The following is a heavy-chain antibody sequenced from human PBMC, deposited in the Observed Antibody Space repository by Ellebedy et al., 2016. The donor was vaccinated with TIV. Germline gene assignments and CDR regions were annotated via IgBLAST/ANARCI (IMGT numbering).Heavy chain of an antibody. D-gene: IGHD3/OR15-3a*01. CDR3: ARTDLRYGMDV. J-gene: IGHJ6*02. V-gene: IGHV4-38-2*01. Sequence: SETLSLXXPVSGYSIRSGYYWGSIRQPPGKGLDWIGNIYHSGSTYYNPSLRSRVTLPFDKSKNQVSLKLTSVTAADTAVYYCARTDLRYGMDVWGQGTTVSVSS. CDR1: GYSIRSGYY. CDR2: IYHSGST.